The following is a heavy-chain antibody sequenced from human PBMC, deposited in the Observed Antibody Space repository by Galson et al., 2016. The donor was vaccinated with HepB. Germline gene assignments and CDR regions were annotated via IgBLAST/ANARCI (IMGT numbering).Heavy chain of an antibody. CDR2: ISANSDST. Sequence: SLRLSCAASGFYFSDYSMNWVRQAPGKGLEWLSYISANSDSTYYADSVKGRFTISRDNAKNSLYLQMNSLRDEDTAVYYCARERAETVAQGVIRFHRIHYYYGMDVWGQGTTVTASS. V-gene: IGHV3-48*02. CDR1: GFYFSDYS. J-gene: IGHJ6*02. CDR3: ARERAETVAQGVIRFHRIHYYYGMDV. D-gene: IGHD3-10*01.